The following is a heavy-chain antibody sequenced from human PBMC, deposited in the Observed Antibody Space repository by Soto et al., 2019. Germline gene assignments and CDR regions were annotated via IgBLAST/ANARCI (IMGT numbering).Heavy chain of an antibody. J-gene: IGHJ5*02. CDR1: GFSLSTSGVG. V-gene: IGHV2-5*02. Sequence: QITLKESGPTLVKPTQTLTLTCTFSGFSLSTSGVGVGWIRQPPGKALEWLALIYWDDDKRYSPSLTSRLTITKDTSKNQVVLTMTNMDPVDTATYYCAHSRSIVVVPAAIPFWFDPWGQGTLVTVSS. D-gene: IGHD2-2*01. CDR3: AHSRSIVVVPAAIPFWFDP. CDR2: IYWDDDK.